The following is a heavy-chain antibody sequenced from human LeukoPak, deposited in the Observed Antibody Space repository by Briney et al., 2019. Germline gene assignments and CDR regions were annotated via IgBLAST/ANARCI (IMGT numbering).Heavy chain of an antibody. Sequence: GGSLRLSCAASGFTFSSYVMSWVRQAPGKGLEWVTAISGSGGSTYYADSVKGRFTISRDNSKNTLYLQMNSLRAEDTAVYYCAKWNHDSSGYYDDAFDIWGQGTMVTVSS. CDR2: ISGSGGST. CDR1: GFTFSSYV. D-gene: IGHD3-22*01. CDR3: AKWNHDSSGYYDDAFDI. J-gene: IGHJ3*02. V-gene: IGHV3-23*01.